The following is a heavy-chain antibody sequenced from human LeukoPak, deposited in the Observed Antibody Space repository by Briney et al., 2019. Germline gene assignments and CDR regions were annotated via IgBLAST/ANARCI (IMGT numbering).Heavy chain of an antibody. CDR2: ISSSGSTI. Sequence: PGGSLRLSCAASGFTFSDYYMSWIRQAPGKGLEWVSYISSSGSTIYYADSVRGRFTISRDNAKNSLYLQMNSLRAEDTAVYYCAKDDFSSGELRSYFDYWGQGTPVTVSS. D-gene: IGHD1-26*01. CDR1: GFTFSDYY. J-gene: IGHJ4*02. CDR3: AKDDFSSGELRSYFDY. V-gene: IGHV3-11*01.